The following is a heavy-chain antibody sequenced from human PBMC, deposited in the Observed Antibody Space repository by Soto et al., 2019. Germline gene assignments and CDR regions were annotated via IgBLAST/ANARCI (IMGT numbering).Heavy chain of an antibody. J-gene: IGHJ4*02. CDR1: GYAFTSYG. D-gene: IGHD3-10*01. CDR2: IAPHSGRT. V-gene: IGHV1-18*04. CDR3: ARAATGSYHSAY. Sequence: QVQLVQSGPEVKKPGASVRVSCMTSGYAFTSYGVNWLRQVPGQGLEWMGWIAPHSGRTTYLPKFQGRVTITADPSTNTAYMELTSLSSDDTGIYFCARAATGSYHSAYWGQGTVVTVSA.